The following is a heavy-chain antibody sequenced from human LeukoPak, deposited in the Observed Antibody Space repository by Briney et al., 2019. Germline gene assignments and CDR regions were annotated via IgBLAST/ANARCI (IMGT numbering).Heavy chain of an antibody. J-gene: IGHJ6*02. D-gene: IGHD2-2*02. CDR2: IYYTGST. V-gene: IGHV4-59*01. Sequence: SQTLSLTCTVSGGSISNYYWSWSWIRQPSGKGLEWIGYIYYTGSTDHNPSLQSRVFISLDTSRNQVSLRLTSVTAADTAVYYCAREYRESAYYYYGMDVWGQGTTVTVSS. CDR3: AREYRESAYYYYGMDV. CDR1: GGSISNYY.